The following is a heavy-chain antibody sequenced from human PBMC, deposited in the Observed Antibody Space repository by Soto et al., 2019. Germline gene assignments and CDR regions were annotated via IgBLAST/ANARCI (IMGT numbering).Heavy chain of an antibody. CDR3: ARGWGYDSSDYYYAY. Sequence: QVQLVQSGAEVRKPGSSVKVSCKASGGTFSRHAISWVRQAPGQGHEWMGGIIPMFGTANHAQKFQGRVTIIADESTSTAYMELSSLRSEDTAIYYCARGWGYDSSDYYYAYWGQGTVVIVSS. V-gene: IGHV1-69*01. CDR2: IIPMFGTA. D-gene: IGHD3-22*01. J-gene: IGHJ4*02. CDR1: GGTFSRHA.